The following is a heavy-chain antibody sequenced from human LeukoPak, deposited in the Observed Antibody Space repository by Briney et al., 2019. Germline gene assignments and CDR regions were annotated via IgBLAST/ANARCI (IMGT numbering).Heavy chain of an antibody. CDR1: GYTFAHYY. Sequence: ASVKVSCKASGYTFAHYYMHWVRQAAGPGREWMGWINPNNGATNYAQKFQGRVTLTRDTSISTAFLELSRLRSDDTAVYYCARDGAFDFWGQGTMVIVSS. CDR3: ARDGAFDF. CDR2: INPNNGAT. V-gene: IGHV1-2*02. J-gene: IGHJ3*01.